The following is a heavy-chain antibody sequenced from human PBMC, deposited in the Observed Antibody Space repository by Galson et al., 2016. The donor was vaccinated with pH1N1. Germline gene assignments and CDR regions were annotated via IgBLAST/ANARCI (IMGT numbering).Heavy chain of an antibody. CDR3: AKTTTHDLWYYYGMDV. CDR2: ISSTGGET. Sequence: SLRLSCAASGFTFSSFAMNWVRQGPGKGLEWVSSISSTGGETYYADSVKGRFTISRDNSKNTLYLHANSLRAEDTAVYFCAKTTTHDLWYYYGMDVWGHGTAVTVSS. V-gene: IGHV3-23*01. J-gene: IGHJ6*02. D-gene: IGHD1-1*01. CDR1: GFTFSSFA.